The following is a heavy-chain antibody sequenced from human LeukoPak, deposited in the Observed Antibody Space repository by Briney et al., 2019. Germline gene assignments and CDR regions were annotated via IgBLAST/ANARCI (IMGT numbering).Heavy chain of an antibody. J-gene: IGHJ4*02. D-gene: IGHD6-19*01. Sequence: GGSLRLSCAASGITFSRYGMHWVRQAPGKGLEWVAVISYDGSKKNYADSVKGRFTISRDNAKNSLYLQMNSLRAEDTAVYYCARDRSGWFYYFDYWGQGTLVTVSS. CDR1: GITFSRYG. CDR3: ARDRSGWFYYFDY. V-gene: IGHV3-30*03. CDR2: ISYDGSKK.